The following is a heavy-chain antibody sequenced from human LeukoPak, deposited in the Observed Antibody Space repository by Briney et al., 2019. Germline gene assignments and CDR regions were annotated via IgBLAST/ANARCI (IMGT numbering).Heavy chain of an antibody. Sequence: SETLSLTCTVSGGSISSGSYYWSWIRQPAGKGLEWIGRIYASGSTNYNPSLKSRVTISVDTSKNQFSLKLSSVTAADTAVYYCARERRRDGYNSKAFDTWGQGTMVTVSS. CDR3: ARERRRDGYNSKAFDT. V-gene: IGHV4-61*02. J-gene: IGHJ3*02. CDR2: IYASGST. CDR1: GGSISSGSYY. D-gene: IGHD5-24*01.